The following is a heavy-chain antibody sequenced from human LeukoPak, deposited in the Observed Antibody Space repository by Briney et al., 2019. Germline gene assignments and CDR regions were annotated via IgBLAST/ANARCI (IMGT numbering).Heavy chain of an antibody. Sequence: PSETLSLTCAVYGGSFSGYYWSWIRQPPGKGLEWIGEINHSGSTNYNPSLKSRVTISVDTSKNQFSLKLSSVTAADTAVYYCARESRYCGGDCYSDYWGQGTLVTVSS. J-gene: IGHJ4*02. V-gene: IGHV4-34*01. CDR1: GGSFSGYY. D-gene: IGHD2-21*01. CDR3: ARESRYCGGDCYSDY. CDR2: INHSGST.